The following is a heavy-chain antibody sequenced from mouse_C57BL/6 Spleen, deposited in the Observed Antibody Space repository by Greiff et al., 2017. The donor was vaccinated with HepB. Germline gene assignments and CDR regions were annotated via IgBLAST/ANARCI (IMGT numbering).Heavy chain of an antibody. CDR2: IDPNSGGT. CDR3: ARSRTDYYAMDY. D-gene: IGHD3-3*01. J-gene: IGHJ4*01. CDR1: GYTFTSYW. Sequence: QQSCKASGYTFTSYWMHWVKQRPGRGLEWIGRIDPNSGGTKYNEKFKSKATLTVDKPSSTAYMQLSSLTSEDSAVYYCARSRTDYYAMDYWGQGTSVTVSS. V-gene: IGHV1-72*01.